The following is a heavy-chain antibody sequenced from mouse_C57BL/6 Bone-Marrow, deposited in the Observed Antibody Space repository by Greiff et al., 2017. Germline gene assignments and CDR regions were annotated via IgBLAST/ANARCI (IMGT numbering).Heavy chain of an antibody. J-gene: IGHJ2*01. CDR1: EYEFPSPD. D-gene: IGHD1-1*01. CDR3: ANKSYYYGSSYFDY. Sequence: EVQRVESGGGLVQPGESLKLSCESNEYEFPSPDMSWVRKTPEKRLELVAAINSDGGSTYYPDTMERRFIISRDNSKKTLYLQMSSLRSEDTALYYCANKSYYYGSSYFDYWGQGTTLTVSS. V-gene: IGHV5-2*01. CDR2: INSDGGST.